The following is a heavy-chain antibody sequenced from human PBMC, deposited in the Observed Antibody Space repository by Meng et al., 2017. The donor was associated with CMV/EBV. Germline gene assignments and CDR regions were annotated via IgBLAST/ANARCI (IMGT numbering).Heavy chain of an antibody. V-gene: IGHV3-23*01. J-gene: IGHJ3*02. CDR2: ISGSGGRT. CDR1: GFTFSSYA. CDR3: AREGSSSEDAFDI. D-gene: IGHD6-6*01. Sequence: SLKISYAASGFTFSSYAMSLVRPAPGKGLEWVSAISGSGGRTYYADSVKGRFTISRDNSNNTLYLQMNSLRAEDTAVYYCAREGSSSEDAFDIWGQGTMVTVSS.